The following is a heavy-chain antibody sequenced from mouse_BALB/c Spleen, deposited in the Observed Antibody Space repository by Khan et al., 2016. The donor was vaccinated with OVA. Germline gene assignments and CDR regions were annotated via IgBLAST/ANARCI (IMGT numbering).Heavy chain of an antibody. CDR3: ANHGSSSAWFTY. CDR1: GYTFTSYW. J-gene: IGHJ3*01. CDR2: INPSTGYT. D-gene: IGHD1-1*01. Sequence: VQLQESGAELAKPGASVKMSCKASGYTFTSYWMHWVKQRPGQGLEWIGYINPSTGYTEYNQKFKDKATLTADTSSSTAYMQLSSLTSEDSAVYYCANHGSSSAWFTYWGQGTLVTVSA. V-gene: IGHV1-7*01.